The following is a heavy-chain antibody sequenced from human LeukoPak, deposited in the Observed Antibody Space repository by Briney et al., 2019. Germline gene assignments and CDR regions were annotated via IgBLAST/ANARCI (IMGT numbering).Heavy chain of an antibody. CDR2: INSDGSST. CDR3: AKDGYCSGGSRPSRRGYYYYYMDV. V-gene: IGHV3-74*01. Sequence: GGSLRLSCAASGFTFSSYWMHWVRQAPGKGLVWVSRINSDGSSTSYADSVKGRFTISRDNAKNTLYLQMNSLRAEDTAVYYCAKDGYCSGGSRPSRRGYYYYYMDVWGKGTTVTVS. J-gene: IGHJ6*03. CDR1: GFTFSSYW. D-gene: IGHD2-15*01.